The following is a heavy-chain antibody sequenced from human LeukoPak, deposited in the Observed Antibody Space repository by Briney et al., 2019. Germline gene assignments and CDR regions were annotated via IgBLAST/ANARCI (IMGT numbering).Heavy chain of an antibody. CDR2: INHSGRT. J-gene: IGHJ6*03. V-gene: IGHV4-34*01. D-gene: IGHD6-19*01. CDR1: GGSFSGYY. CDR3: ARGSSGWNFYYYYYYMDV. Sequence: SETLSLTCAVYGGSFSGYYWSWIRQPPGKGLEWIGEINHSGRTNYNPSLKSRVTISVDTSKNQFSLKLSSVTAADTAVYYCARGSSGWNFYYYYYYMDVWGKGTTVTISS.